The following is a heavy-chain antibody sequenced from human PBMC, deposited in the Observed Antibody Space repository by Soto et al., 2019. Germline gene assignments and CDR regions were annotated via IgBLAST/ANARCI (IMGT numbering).Heavy chain of an antibody. D-gene: IGHD6-19*01. CDR1: GYTFTSYA. Sequence: QVQLVQSGAEVKKPGASVKVSCKASGYTFTSYAMHWVRQAPGQRLEWMGWINAGNGNTKYSQKFQGRVTITRDTSASTAYMELSSLRSEDAAVYYCHSSGWYETFDYWGQGTLVTVSS. V-gene: IGHV1-3*01. CDR3: HSSGWYETFDY. J-gene: IGHJ4*02. CDR2: INAGNGNT.